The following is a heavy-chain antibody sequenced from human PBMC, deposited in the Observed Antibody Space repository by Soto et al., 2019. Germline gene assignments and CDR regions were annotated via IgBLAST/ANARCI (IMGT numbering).Heavy chain of an antibody. V-gene: IGHV1-46*03. D-gene: IGHD2-21*02. J-gene: IGHJ4*02. Sequence: QVQLVQSGAEVKKPGASVKVSCKASGYTFTSYYVHWIRQAPGQGLEWMGIINASGGRTTYAPKFHGRVTMTRDTSTSTVYMELSSLTSEDTATYFCGRILPPANFDYWGQGTLVTVSA. CDR3: GRILPPANFDY. CDR1: GYTFTSYY. CDR2: INASGGRT.